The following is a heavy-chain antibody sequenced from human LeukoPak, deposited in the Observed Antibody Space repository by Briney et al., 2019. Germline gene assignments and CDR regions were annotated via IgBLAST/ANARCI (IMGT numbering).Heavy chain of an antibody. CDR1: GFTFSSYA. CDR2: ISGSGGST. Sequence: GGSLRLSCAASGFTFSSYAMSWVRQAPGKGLEWVSAISGSGGSTYYADSVKGRFTISRDNAKNTHYLQMNSLRAEDTAVYYCTRSGRGGAFDIWGQGTMVTVSS. CDR3: TRSGRGGAFDI. D-gene: IGHD1-26*01. J-gene: IGHJ3*02. V-gene: IGHV3-23*01.